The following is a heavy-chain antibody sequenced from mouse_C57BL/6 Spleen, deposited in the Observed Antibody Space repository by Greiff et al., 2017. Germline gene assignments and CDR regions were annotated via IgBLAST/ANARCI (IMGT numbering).Heavy chain of an antibody. CDR2: ISYDGSN. CDR1: GYSITSGYY. D-gene: IGHD1-1*01. CDR3: AREEGRGFAY. J-gene: IGHJ3*01. Sequence: EVQLVESGPGLVKPSQSLSLTCSVTGYSITSGYYWNWIRQFPGNKLEWMGYISYDGSNNYNPSLKNRISITRDTSKNQFFLKLNSVTTEDTATYYCAREEGRGFAYWGQGTLVTVSA. V-gene: IGHV3-6*01.